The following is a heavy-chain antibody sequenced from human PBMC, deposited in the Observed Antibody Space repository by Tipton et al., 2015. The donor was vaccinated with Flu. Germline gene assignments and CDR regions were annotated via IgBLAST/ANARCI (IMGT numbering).Heavy chain of an antibody. CDR3: ARGRGYSYGYYPS. V-gene: IGHV4-39*07. CDR1: GGSMSTSDYY. D-gene: IGHD5-18*01. CDR2: IYFTGTT. Sequence: TLSLTCAVSGGSMSTSDYYWGWIRQPPGKGLEWIGSIYFTGTTHYNPSLESRVTISVDTSKSQFSLNLSSVTAADTAVYYCARGRGYSYGYYPSWGQGTLVTVSS. J-gene: IGHJ4*02.